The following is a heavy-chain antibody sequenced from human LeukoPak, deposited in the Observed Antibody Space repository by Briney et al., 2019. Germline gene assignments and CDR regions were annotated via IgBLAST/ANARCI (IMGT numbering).Heavy chain of an antibody. CDR1: GFTFSTYA. D-gene: IGHD5-18*01. Sequence: GGSLRLSCAASGFTFSTYAMHWVRQAPGKGLEGVAVIWYDGSNKNYVDSVKGRFTISRDNAKNTLYLQMNSLRAEDTAVYYCARVDGAMGTLDYWGQGMLVTVSS. CDR3: ARVDGAMGTLDY. CDR2: IWYDGSNK. V-gene: IGHV3-33*01. J-gene: IGHJ4*02.